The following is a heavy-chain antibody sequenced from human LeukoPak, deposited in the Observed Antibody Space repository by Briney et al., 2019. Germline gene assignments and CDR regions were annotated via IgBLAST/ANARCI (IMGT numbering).Heavy chain of an antibody. Sequence: ASVKVSCKASGYTFTGYYMHWVRQAPGQGLEWMGIINPSGGSTSYAQKFQGRVTMTRDTSTSTVYMELSSLRSEDTAVYYCARAVRLWFGELLSQYNWFDPWGQGTLVTVSS. CDR1: GYTFTGYY. CDR3: ARAVRLWFGELLSQYNWFDP. J-gene: IGHJ5*02. V-gene: IGHV1-46*01. D-gene: IGHD3-10*01. CDR2: INPSGGST.